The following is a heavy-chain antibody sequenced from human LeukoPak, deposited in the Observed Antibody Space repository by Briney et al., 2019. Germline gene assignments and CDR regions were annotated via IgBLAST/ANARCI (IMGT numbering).Heavy chain of an antibody. CDR2: TNPRLGAV. D-gene: IGHD4-23*01. J-gene: IGHJ4*02. V-gene: IGHV1-69*08. CDR3: ARESRNDGGNSVVLDY. Sequence: GSSVKVSCKASGGTFSSNTFDWVRQAPGQGLEWMGRTNPRLGAVNFAQKFQGRLTITADTSTRTVYMDLSGLRSEDSAVYYCARESRNDGGNSVVLDYWGQGTLVTVSS. CDR1: GGTFSSNT.